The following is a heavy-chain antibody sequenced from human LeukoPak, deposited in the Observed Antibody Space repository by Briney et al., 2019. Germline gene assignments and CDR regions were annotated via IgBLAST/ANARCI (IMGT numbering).Heavy chain of an antibody. CDR2: ICYSGST. V-gene: IGHV4-39*01. CDR3: ARLSKDSSGWGDFDY. CDR1: GGSISSSSYY. J-gene: IGHJ4*02. D-gene: IGHD6-19*01. Sequence: SETLSLTCTVSGGSISSSSYYWGWIRQPPGKGLEWIGSICYSGSTYYNPSLKSRVTISVDTSKNQFSLKLSSVTAADTAVYYCARLSKDSSGWGDFDYWGQGTLVTVSS.